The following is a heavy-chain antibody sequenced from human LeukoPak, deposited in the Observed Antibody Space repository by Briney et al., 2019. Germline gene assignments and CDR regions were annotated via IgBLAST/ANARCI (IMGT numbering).Heavy chain of an antibody. J-gene: IGHJ5*02. D-gene: IGHD3-3*01. V-gene: IGHV3-23*01. Sequence: GGSLRLSCAASGFIFSSCAMNWVRQGPGKGLEWVSGISGSGGSTYYADSVKGRFTISRDSSKNTVYLQMNSLRAEDTAVYYCAIERSGYHHWGQGTLVTVSS. CDR1: GFIFSSCA. CDR3: AIERSGYHH. CDR2: ISGSGGST.